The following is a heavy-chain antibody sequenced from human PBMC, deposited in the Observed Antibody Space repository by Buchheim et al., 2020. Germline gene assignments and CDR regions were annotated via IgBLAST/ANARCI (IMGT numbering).Heavy chain of an antibody. J-gene: IGHJ6*02. Sequence: EVQLVESGGGLVQPGGSLRLSCAASGFTFSSYWMHWVRQAPGKGLVWVSRINSDGSSTSYADSVKGRFTISRDNAKNTLYLQMNSLRAEDTAVYYCARRIAAAMYIPSSIYYYGMDVWGQGTT. D-gene: IGHD6-13*01. V-gene: IGHV3-74*01. CDR2: INSDGSST. CDR3: ARRIAAAMYIPSSIYYYGMDV. CDR1: GFTFSSYW.